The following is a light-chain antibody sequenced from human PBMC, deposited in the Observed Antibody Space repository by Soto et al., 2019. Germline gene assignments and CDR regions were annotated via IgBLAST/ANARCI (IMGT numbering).Light chain of an antibody. CDR2: DAY. CDR3: QQYDTLPRT. Sequence: DIQMTQSPSSLSAFVGDRVTITCQASQDISNYLNWHQQKPGKAPKVLIYDAYKLVTGVPSRFSGRRSGTDFTFTISSLQPEDSATYYCQQYDTLPRTFGQGTKLEIK. CDR1: QDISNY. J-gene: IGKJ2*01. V-gene: IGKV1-33*01.